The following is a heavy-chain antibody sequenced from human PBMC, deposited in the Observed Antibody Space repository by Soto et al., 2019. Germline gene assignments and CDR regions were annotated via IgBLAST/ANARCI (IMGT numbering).Heavy chain of an antibody. J-gene: IGHJ4*02. V-gene: IGHV1-69*06. Sequence: SVKVSCKASGGTFSSYAISWVRQAPGQGLEWMGGIIPIFGTANYAQKFQGRVTITADKSTSTAYMELSSLRSEDTAVYYCAKDSAAAGTGYFDYWGQGTLVTVSS. CDR1: GGTFSSYA. CDR2: IIPIFGTA. CDR3: AKDSAAAGTGYFDY. D-gene: IGHD6-13*01.